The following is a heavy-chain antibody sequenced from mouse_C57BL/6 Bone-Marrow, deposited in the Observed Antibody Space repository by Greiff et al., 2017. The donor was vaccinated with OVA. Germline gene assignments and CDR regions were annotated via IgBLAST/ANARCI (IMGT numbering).Heavy chain of an antibody. CDR3: ARGDYDYEDY. V-gene: IGHV1-61*01. CDR1: GYTFTSYW. J-gene: IGHJ2*01. D-gene: IGHD2-4*01. Sequence: QVQLKQPGAELVRPGSSVKLSCKASGYTFTSYWMDWVKQRPGQGLEWIGNIYPSDSETHYNQKFKDKATLTVDKSSSTAYMQLSSLTSEDSAVYYCARGDYDYEDYWGQGTTLTVSS. CDR2: IYPSDSET.